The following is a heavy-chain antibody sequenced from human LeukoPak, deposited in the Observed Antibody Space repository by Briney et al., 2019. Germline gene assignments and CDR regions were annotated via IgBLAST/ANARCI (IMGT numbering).Heavy chain of an antibody. Sequence: GGSLEISRKGSGFNFTSYWNGWGRPVPGKGLEWMGIIYPGDSDTRYSPSFQGQVTISADKSISTAYLQWSSLKASDTAMYYCARQVGDAFDIWGQGTMVTVSS. CDR1: GFNFTSYW. D-gene: IGHD3-16*01. J-gene: IGHJ3*02. CDR3: ARQVGDAFDI. V-gene: IGHV5-51*01. CDR2: IYPGDSDT.